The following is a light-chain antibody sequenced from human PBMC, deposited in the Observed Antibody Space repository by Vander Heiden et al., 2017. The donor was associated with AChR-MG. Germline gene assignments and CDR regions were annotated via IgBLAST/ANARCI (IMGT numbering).Light chain of an antibody. Sequence: QSALAQPASVSGSPGQSITLSCTGTSSDAGAYNFVFWYQQHPGKAPKTLIYDLTNRPSGVSSRFSGSKSGNTASLTISGLQADDEADYYCSSYTTNSAFVFGTGTTVTVL. J-gene: IGLJ1*01. V-gene: IGLV2-14*03. CDR1: SSDAGAYNF. CDR2: DLT. CDR3: SSYTTNSAFV.